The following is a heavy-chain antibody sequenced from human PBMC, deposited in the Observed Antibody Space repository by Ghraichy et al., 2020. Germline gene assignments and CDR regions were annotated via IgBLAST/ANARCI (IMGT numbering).Heavy chain of an antibody. CDR2: ISGSGETT. Sequence: GGSLRLSCAASGLTFRSYAMSWVRQAPGKGLEWVSGISGSGETTYYADSVKGRFTISRDNSKNTLYLQMNSLRVEDMAVYYCAKRYGGDFYFDYWGQGTLVTVSS. V-gene: IGHV3-23*01. CDR3: AKRYGGDFYFDY. D-gene: IGHD4-23*01. J-gene: IGHJ4*02. CDR1: GLTFRSYA.